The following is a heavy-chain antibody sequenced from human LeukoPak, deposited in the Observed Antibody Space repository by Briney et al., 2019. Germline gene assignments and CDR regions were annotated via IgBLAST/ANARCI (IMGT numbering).Heavy chain of an antibody. Sequence: GGSPRLSCAASGFTFDDYGMSWVRQAPGKGLEWVSGINWNGGSTGYADSVKGRLTISRDNAKNSLYLQMNSLRAEDTALYYCARVRGIQLPFDYWGQGTLVTVSS. V-gene: IGHV3-20*04. CDR1: GFTFDDYG. J-gene: IGHJ4*02. CDR2: INWNGGST. D-gene: IGHD5-18*01. CDR3: ARVRGIQLPFDY.